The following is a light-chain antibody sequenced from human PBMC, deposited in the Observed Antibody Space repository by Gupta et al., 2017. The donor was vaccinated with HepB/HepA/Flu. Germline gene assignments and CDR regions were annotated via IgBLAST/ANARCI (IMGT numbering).Light chain of an antibody. J-gene: IGLJ3*02. V-gene: IGLV2-23*02. CDR1: SSDVGGYNL. CDR3: CSYAGSSTWV. CDR2: EVS. Sequence: QSALTQPASVSGSPAQSSTISCTVTSSDVGGYNLVSWYQQHPGKAPKLMIYEVSKRPSGVSNRFSGSKSGNTASLTISGLQAEDEADYYCCSYAGSSTWVFGGGTKLTVL.